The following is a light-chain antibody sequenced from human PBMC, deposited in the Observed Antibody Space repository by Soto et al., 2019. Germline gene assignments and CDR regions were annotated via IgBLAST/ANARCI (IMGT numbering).Light chain of an antibody. CDR2: AVS. CDR3: LQHNSYPLT. V-gene: IGKV1-17*01. Sequence: DIQMTQSPSSLSAPVGGRVTITCRASQGIRRDLGWYQQKPGKAATRLIYAVSSLHSGVPSRFSGSGSGTAITLTISSLQPEDSATYYCLQHNSYPLTFGGGTKVEIK. J-gene: IGKJ4*01. CDR1: QGIRRD.